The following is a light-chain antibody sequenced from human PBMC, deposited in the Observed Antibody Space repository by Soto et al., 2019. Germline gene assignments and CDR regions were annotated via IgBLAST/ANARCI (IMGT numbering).Light chain of an antibody. J-gene: IGKJ1*01. CDR2: AAS. CDR3: QQYNNWPT. V-gene: IGKV1-5*01. Sequence: DIQMTQSPSALSASAGDRVTVTCRASQSISSWLAWYQQKAGKAPKLLIYAASTLQSGVPSRFSGSGSGTEFTLTISSLQSEDFAVYYCQQYNNWPTFGQRTKV. CDR1: QSISSW.